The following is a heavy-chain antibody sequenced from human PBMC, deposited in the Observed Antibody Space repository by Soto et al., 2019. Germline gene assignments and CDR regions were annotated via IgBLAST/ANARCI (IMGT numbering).Heavy chain of an antibody. CDR2: IYHSGST. CDR1: GGSISSSNW. CDR3: ARVVGGYYYGMDV. D-gene: IGHD2-2*01. J-gene: IGHJ6*02. V-gene: IGHV4-4*02. Sequence: QVQLQESGPGLVKPSGTLSLTCAVSGGSISSSNWWSWVRQPPGKGLEWIGEIYHSGSTNYNPSLQIRVTISVDKSKNQLSLKLSSVTAADTAVYYCARVVGGYYYGMDVWGQGTTVTVSS.